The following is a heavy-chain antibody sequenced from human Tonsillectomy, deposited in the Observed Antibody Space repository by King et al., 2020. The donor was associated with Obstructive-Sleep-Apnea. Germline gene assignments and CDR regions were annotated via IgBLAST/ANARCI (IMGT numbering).Heavy chain of an antibody. V-gene: IGHV3-21*01. CDR1: GITLSSYS. Sequence: VQLVESGGGLVKPGGSLRLSCAASGITLSSYSMNWVRQAPGKGLEWVSSISSTSTYIYYADSLKGRFTISRDNAKISLYLQMDSLRAEDTAVYYCASNQLRQFDYWGQGTLVTVSS. CDR3: ASNQLRQFDY. J-gene: IGHJ4*02. D-gene: IGHD1-1*01. CDR2: ISSTSTYI.